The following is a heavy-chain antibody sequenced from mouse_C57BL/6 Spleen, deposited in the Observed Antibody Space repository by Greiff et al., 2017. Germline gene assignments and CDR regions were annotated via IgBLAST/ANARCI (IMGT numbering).Heavy chain of an antibody. CDR2: IDPETGGT. CDR3: TRSITTVVAGAWFAY. J-gene: IGHJ3*01. V-gene: IGHV1-15*01. CDR1: GYTFTDYE. Sequence: VQLQQSGAELVRPGASVTLSCKASGYTFTDYEMHWVKQTPVHGLEWIGAIDPETGGTAYNQKFKGKAILTADKSSSTAYMELRSLTSEDSAVYYCTRSITTVVAGAWFAYWGQGTLVTVSA. D-gene: IGHD1-1*01.